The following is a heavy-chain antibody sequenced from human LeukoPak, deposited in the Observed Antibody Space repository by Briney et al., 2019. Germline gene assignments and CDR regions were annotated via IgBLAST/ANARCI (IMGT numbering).Heavy chain of an antibody. V-gene: IGHV7-4-1*02. CDR3: ARDPAAGTI. Sequence: GASVKVSCKASGYTFTSYAMNWGRQAPGQGREWMGWINTNTVNPTYAQVFTSRFVFSLDNSVSTAYLHISRLKDEDTAVYYCARDPAAGTIWGQGTMVTVSS. J-gene: IGHJ3*02. CDR1: GYTFTSYA. CDR2: INTNTVNP. D-gene: IGHD6-13*01.